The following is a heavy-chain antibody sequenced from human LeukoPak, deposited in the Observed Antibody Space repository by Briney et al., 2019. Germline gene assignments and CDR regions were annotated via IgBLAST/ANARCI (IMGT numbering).Heavy chain of an antibody. D-gene: IGHD5-24*01. J-gene: IGHJ4*02. CDR2: INAGNGNT. CDR1: GYTFTSYA. V-gene: IGHV1-3*01. CDR3: ARPSRWLQYLYFDY. Sequence: ASVKVSCKASGYTFTSYAMHWVRQAPGQRLEWMGWINAGNGNTKYSQKFQGRVAITRDTSASTAYMELSSLRSEDTAVYYCARPSRWLQYLYFDYWGQGTLVTVSS.